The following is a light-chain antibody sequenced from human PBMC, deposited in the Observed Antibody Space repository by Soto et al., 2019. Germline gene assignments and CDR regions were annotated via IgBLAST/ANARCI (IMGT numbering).Light chain of an antibody. Sequence: QSALTQPASVSGSPGQSITISCTGTSSDVGAYDYVSWYQHLPGKAPKVIIYDVTNRPSGVSSRFSGSKSGTTASLTISGLQAEDEANYYCGSYTISSTLMIFGGGTKLTVL. CDR3: GSYTISSTLMI. CDR1: SSDVGAYDY. CDR2: DVT. J-gene: IGLJ2*01. V-gene: IGLV2-14*03.